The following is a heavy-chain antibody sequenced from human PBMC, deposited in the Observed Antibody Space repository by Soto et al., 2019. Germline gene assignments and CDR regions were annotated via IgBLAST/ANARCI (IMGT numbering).Heavy chain of an antibody. D-gene: IGHD2-21*01. Sequence: QARLEESGGGVVQPGTSVRLSCASSGFTFGVYNMHWVRQAPGRGLECVAVISYDGHDEYYADSVKGRFAISRDNSQNILYLQMNSLRLEDTAVYYCATGHRGLTGLPAVITDPNWFAPWGQGALVSVSS. CDR1: GFTFGVYN. J-gene: IGHJ5*01. CDR3: ATGHRGLTGLPAVITDPNWFAP. V-gene: IGHV3-30*03. CDR2: ISYDGHDE.